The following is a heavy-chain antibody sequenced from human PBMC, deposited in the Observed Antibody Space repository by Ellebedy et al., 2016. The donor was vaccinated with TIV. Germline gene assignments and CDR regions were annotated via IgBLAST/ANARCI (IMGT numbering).Heavy chain of an antibody. CDR2: ISGSGGST. D-gene: IGHD5-12*01. CDR1: GFTFSSYA. J-gene: IGHJ4*02. CDR3: AGGYSSDY. V-gene: IGHV3-23*01. Sequence: GESLKISXAASGFTFSSYAMSWVRQAPGKGLEWVSAISGSGGSTYYADSVKGRFTISRDNAKNSLYLQMNSLRAEDTAVYYCAGGYSSDYWGQGTLVTVSS.